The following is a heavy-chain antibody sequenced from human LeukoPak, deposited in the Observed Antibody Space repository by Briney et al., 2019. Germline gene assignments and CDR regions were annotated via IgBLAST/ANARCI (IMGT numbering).Heavy chain of an antibody. Sequence: SETLSLTCTVSGGSISSYYWSWIRQPAGKGLEWIGRIYTSGSTNYNPSLKSRVTMSVDTSKNQFSLKLSSVTAADTAVYYCARFRAAAGPFDAFDIWGQGTMVTVSS. V-gene: IGHV4-4*07. J-gene: IGHJ3*02. CDR3: ARFRAAAGPFDAFDI. CDR1: GGSISSYY. D-gene: IGHD6-13*01. CDR2: IYTSGST.